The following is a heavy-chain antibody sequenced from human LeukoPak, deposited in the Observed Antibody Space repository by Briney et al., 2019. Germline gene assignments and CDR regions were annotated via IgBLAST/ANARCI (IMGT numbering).Heavy chain of an antibody. D-gene: IGHD1/OR15-1a*01. J-gene: IGHJ4*02. CDR2: IYYSGST. CDR1: GGSISSSSYY. Sequence: SETLSLTCTVSGGSISSSSYYWGWIRQPPGKGLEWIGSIYYSGSTYYNPSLKSRVTISVDTSKNQFSLKLSSVTAADTAVYYCAEQDRSYWGQGTLVTVSS. CDR3: AEQDRSY. V-gene: IGHV4-39*07.